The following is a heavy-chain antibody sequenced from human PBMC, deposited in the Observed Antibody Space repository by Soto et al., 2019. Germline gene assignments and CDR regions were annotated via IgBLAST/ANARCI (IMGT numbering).Heavy chain of an antibody. CDR2: IKHDGSVQ. D-gene: IGHD4-4*01. V-gene: IGHV3-7*03. Sequence: PGGSLRLSCEASGFTCSGYWMSLVRQAPWKGLGWVADIKHDGSVQYYVDSVKGRFTISRDNAKKLLFLQMNGLRAEDTALYYCARATYSNAWYRFDLWGQGTLVTVSS. J-gene: IGHJ4*02. CDR1: GFTCSGYW. CDR3: ARATYSNAWYRFDL.